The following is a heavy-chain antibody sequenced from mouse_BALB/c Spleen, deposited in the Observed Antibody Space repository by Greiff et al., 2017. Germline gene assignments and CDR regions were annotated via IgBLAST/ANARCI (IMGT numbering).Heavy chain of an antibody. V-gene: IGHV1-4*01. CDR2: INPSSGYT. D-gene: IGHD2-4*01. CDR3: ARSPYYDYDGAWFAY. J-gene: IGHJ3*01. Sequence: VQLVESGAELARPGASVKMSCKASGYTFTSYTMHWVKQRPGQGLEWIGYINPSSGYTNYNQKFKDKATLTADKSSSTAYMQLSSLTSEDSAVYYCARSPYYDYDGAWFAYWGQGTLVTVSA. CDR1: GYTFTSYT.